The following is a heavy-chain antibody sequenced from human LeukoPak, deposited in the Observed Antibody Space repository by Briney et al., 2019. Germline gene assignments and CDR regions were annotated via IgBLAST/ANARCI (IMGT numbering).Heavy chain of an antibody. V-gene: IGHV4-38-2*02. CDR2: INHSGST. CDR1: GYSISSGYY. J-gene: IGHJ5*02. CDR3: ARAPVLRYYAFDP. Sequence: SETLSLTCTVSGYSISSGYYWGWIRQPPGKGLEWIGEINHSGSTNYNPSLKSRVTISVDTSKNQFSLKLSSVTAADTAVYYCARAPVLRYYAFDPWGQGTLVTVSS. D-gene: IGHD3-9*01.